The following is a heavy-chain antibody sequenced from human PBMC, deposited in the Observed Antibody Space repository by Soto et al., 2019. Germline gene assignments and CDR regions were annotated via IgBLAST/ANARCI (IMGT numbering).Heavy chain of an antibody. CDR2: ISSSGSTI. D-gene: IGHD6-6*01. CDR1: EFTFSDYY. J-gene: IGHJ2*01. CDR3: ARDDEYGSSSHVGRGYFDL. Sequence: QVQLVESGGGLVKPGGSLRLSCAASEFTFSDYYMSWIRQAPGKGLVWVSYISSSGSTIYYAESVKGRFTISRDNAWKSLYLQMNSLRVEDTAVYYCARDDEYGSSSHVGRGYFDLWGRGTLVTVSS. V-gene: IGHV3-11*01.